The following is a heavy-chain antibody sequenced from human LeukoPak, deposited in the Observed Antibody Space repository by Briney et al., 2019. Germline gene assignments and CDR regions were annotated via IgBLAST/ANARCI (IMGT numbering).Heavy chain of an antibody. V-gene: IGHV3-21*01. CDR1: GFTFSSYE. CDR2: ISSSSSYI. D-gene: IGHD1-26*01. Sequence: PGGSLRLSCAASGFTFSSYEMNWVRQAPGKGLEWVSSISSSSSYIYYADSVKGRFTISRDNAKNSLYLQMNSLRAEDTAVYYCARDLSGSGSYYDAAGTWGQGTLVTVSS. J-gene: IGHJ5*02. CDR3: ARDLSGSGSYYDAAGT.